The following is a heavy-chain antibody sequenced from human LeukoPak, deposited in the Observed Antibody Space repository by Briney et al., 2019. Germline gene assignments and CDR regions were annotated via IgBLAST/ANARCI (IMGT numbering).Heavy chain of an antibody. D-gene: IGHD3-3*01. Sequence: PSETLSLTCTVSGGSISSYYWSWIRQPPGKGLEWIGYIYYGGSTNYNPSLKSRVTISVDTSKNQFSLKLSSVTAADTAVYYCARDGQYYDFWSGYQYYGMDVWGQGTTVTVSS. V-gene: IGHV4-59*01. J-gene: IGHJ6*02. CDR2: IYYGGST. CDR1: GGSISSYY. CDR3: ARDGQYYDFWSGYQYYGMDV.